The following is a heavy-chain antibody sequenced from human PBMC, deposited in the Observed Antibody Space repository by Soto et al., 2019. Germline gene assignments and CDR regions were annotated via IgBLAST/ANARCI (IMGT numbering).Heavy chain of an antibody. CDR2: IVVGSGNT. CDR3: AAGDFWSGYTDI. J-gene: IGHJ3*02. D-gene: IGHD3-3*01. Sequence: ASVKVSCKASGFTFTSSAMQWVRQARGQRLEWIGWIVVGSGNTNYAQKFQERVTITRDMSTSTAYMELSSLRSEDTAVYYCAAGDFWSGYTDIWGQGTMVTVSS. V-gene: IGHV1-58*02. CDR1: GFTFTSSA.